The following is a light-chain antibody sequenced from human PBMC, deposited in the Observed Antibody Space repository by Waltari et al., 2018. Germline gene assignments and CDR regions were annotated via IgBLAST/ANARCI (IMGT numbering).Light chain of an antibody. V-gene: IGLV1-44*01. CDR3: AAWDDSLNVWV. J-gene: IGLJ3*02. CDR1: SSNIGSHT. CDR2: SNN. Sequence: QSVLTQPPSASGTPGQRVTISCSGSSSNIGSHTVNWYQQLPGTAPTLLIYSNNQRPSGVPDRFSGSKSGTSASLAISGLQSEDEADYYCAAWDDSLNVWVFGGGTKLTVL.